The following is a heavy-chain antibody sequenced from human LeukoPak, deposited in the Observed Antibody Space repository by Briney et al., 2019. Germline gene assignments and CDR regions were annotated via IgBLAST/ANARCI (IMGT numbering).Heavy chain of an antibody. Sequence: GESLKISCKGSGYSFTSYWIGWVRQMPGKGLEWMGIIYPGDSDTRYSPSFQGQVTISADKCISAADLEWRSLKASYTAMYYCARGILGGDCYGGYFDYWGQGTLVTVSS. D-gene: IGHD2-21*02. CDR3: ARGILGGDCYGGYFDY. CDR1: GYSFTSYW. CDR2: IYPGDSDT. J-gene: IGHJ4*02. V-gene: IGHV5-51*01.